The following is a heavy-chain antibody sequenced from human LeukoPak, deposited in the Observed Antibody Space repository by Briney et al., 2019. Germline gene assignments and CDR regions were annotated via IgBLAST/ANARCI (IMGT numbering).Heavy chain of an antibody. D-gene: IGHD6-13*01. CDR2: ISSNGGST. V-gene: IGHV3-64*01. Sequence: GGSLRLSCAASGFTFSSYAMPWVRQAPGKGLEYVSAISSNGGSTYYANSVKGRFTISRDNSKNTLYLQMGSLRAEDMAVYYCARGGSSSTLDYWGQGTLVTVSS. CDR1: GFTFSSYA. CDR3: ARGGSSSTLDY. J-gene: IGHJ4*02.